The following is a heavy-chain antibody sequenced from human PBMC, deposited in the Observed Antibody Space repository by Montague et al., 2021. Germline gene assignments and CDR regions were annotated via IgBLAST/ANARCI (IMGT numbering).Heavy chain of an antibody. J-gene: IGHJ6*02. CDR1: GASISDCY. V-gene: IGHV4-59*01. D-gene: IGHD1-14*01. Sequence: SETLSLTCSVSGASISDCYWSWIRQPPGKGPEWIGYIYYSRRTNYNPSLKSRVTISVDTSKNQFSLKLSSVTAADTAFYYCAVTNPYYYYGMDVWGQGTTVTVSS. CDR2: IYYSRRT. CDR3: AVTNPYYYYGMDV.